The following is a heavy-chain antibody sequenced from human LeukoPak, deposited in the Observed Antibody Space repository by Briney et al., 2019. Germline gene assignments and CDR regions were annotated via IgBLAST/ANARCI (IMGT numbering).Heavy chain of an antibody. CDR3: ARGGYYDSSGSY. CDR1: GY. Sequence: ASVKVSCKTSGYMHWVRQAPGQGLEWMGRIHPNNGGTDYAQKFQGRVTMTRDTSISTAYMELSSLRSDDTAVYYCARGGYYDSSGSYWGQGTLVTVSS. D-gene: IGHD3-22*01. CDR2: IHPNNGGT. J-gene: IGHJ4*02. V-gene: IGHV1-2*06.